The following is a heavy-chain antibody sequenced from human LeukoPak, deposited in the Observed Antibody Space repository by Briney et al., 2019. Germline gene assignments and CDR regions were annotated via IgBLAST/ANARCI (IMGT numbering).Heavy chain of an antibody. V-gene: IGHV4-59*01. CDR2: IYYSGST. J-gene: IGHJ3*02. Sequence: SETLSLTCTVSGGSISSYYWSWIRQPPGKGLEWIGYIYYSGSTNYNPSLKSRVTISVDTSKNQFPLKLSSVTAADTAVYYCASSLRGGRTDAFDIWGQGTMVTVSS. D-gene: IGHD2-15*01. CDR1: GGSISSYY. CDR3: ASSLRGGRTDAFDI.